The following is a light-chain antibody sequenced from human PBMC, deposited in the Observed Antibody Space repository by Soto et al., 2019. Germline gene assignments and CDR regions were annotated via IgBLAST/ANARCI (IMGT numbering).Light chain of an antibody. CDR1: HSVSNY. Sequence: EVVLTQSPATLSLSPGERATLSCRASHSVSNYLAWYQQRPGQAPRLLIFDASNRPTDIPARFSGSGSGTDFTLTISSLESEDFAVYYCQQRGDWPLTFGGGTKVEIK. CDR2: DAS. V-gene: IGKV3-11*01. J-gene: IGKJ4*01. CDR3: QQRGDWPLT.